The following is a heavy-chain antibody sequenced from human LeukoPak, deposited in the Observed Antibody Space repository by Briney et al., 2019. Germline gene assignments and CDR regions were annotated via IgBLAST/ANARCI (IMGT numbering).Heavy chain of an antibody. CDR2: ISDSGGRT. CDR3: AKRGVVIRVILVGFHKQAYYFDS. Sequence: GGSLRLSCAVSGITLSNYGMSWVRQAPGKGLEWVAGISDSGGRTNYADSVKGRFTISRDNAKNTLYLQMNSLRAEDTAVYFCAKRGVVIRVILVGFHKQAYYFDSWGQGALVTVSS. J-gene: IGHJ4*02. D-gene: IGHD3-10*01. V-gene: IGHV3-23*01. CDR1: GITLSNYG.